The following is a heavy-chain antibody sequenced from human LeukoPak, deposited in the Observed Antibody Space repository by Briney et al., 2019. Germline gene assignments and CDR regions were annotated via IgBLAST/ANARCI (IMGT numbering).Heavy chain of an antibody. CDR2: ISSSSSYI. CDR1: GFTFSSYS. D-gene: IGHD1-26*01. V-gene: IGHV3-21*01. Sequence: GGSLRLSCAASGFTFSSYSMNWVRQAPGKGLEWVSSISSSSSYIYYADSVKGRFTISRDNAKNSLYLQMNSLRAEDTAVYYCARMGGIVGATSAPDAFDIWGQGTMVTVSS. J-gene: IGHJ3*02. CDR3: ARMGGIVGATSAPDAFDI.